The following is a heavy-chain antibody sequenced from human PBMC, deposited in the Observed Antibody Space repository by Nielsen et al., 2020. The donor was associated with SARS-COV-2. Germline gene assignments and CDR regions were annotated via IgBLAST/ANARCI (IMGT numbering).Heavy chain of an antibody. CDR3: ALSSYGDYVHYYGMDV. V-gene: IGHV1-69*13. CDR2: IIPIFGTA. CDR1: GGTFSSYA. D-gene: IGHD4-17*01. Sequence: SSVQVSCKASGGTFSSYAISWVRQAPGQGLEWMGGIIPIFGTANYAQKFQGRVTITADESTSTAYMELSSLRSEDTAVYYCALSSYGDYVHYYGMDVWGQGTTVTVSS. J-gene: IGHJ6*02.